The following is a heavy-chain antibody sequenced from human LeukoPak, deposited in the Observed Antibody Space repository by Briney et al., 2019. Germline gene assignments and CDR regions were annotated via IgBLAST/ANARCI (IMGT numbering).Heavy chain of an antibody. D-gene: IGHD2-2*01. Sequence: ASVKVSRKASGYTFTGYYMHWVRQAPGQGLEWMGWINPNSGGTNYAQKFQGRVTMARDTSLSTAYMELSRLRSDDTAVYYCARDSPQNCSSTSCYVGYYGMDVWGQGTTVTVSS. V-gene: IGHV1-2*02. CDR1: GYTFTGYY. CDR3: ARDSPQNCSSTSCYVGYYGMDV. CDR2: INPNSGGT. J-gene: IGHJ6*02.